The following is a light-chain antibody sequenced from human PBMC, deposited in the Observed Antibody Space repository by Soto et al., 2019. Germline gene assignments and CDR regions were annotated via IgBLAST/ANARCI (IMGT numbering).Light chain of an antibody. CDR3: CSYAGDSTLV. V-gene: IGLV2-23*01. Sequence: QSALTQPASVSGSPGQSITISCTGTSSHVGSYDLVSWYQQHPGKAPKLMIYEGSKRPSGVSNRFSGSKSGNTASLTISGLQAEDEADYYCCSYAGDSTLVFGGGTKLTVL. CDR1: SSHVGSYDL. CDR2: EGS. J-gene: IGLJ2*01.